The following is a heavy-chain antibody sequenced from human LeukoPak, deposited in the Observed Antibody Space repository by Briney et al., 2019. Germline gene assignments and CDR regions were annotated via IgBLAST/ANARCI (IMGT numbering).Heavy chain of an antibody. CDR3: ARRGVPAAIQGLGDWFDP. CDR1: GGSFSGYY. V-gene: IGHV4-34*01. Sequence: SETLSLTCAVYGGSFSGYYWSWIRQPPGKGLEWIGEINHSGSTNYNPSLKSRVTISVDTSKNQFSLKLSSVTAADTAVYYCARRGVPAAIQGLGDWFDPWGQGTLVTVSS. CDR2: INHSGST. D-gene: IGHD2-2*01. J-gene: IGHJ5*02.